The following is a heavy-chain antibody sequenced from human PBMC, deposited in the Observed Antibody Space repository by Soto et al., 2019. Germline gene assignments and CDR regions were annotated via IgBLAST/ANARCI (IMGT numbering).Heavy chain of an antibody. CDR1: GGTFSRHA. CDR2: IIHIFGTA. D-gene: IGHD3-22*01. Sequence: QVQLVQSGAEVRKPGSSVKVSCKASGGTFSRHAISWVRQAPGQGREWMGGIIHIFGTANHAQKFQGRVTIIADESTSTAYMELSSLRAEDTAIYYCARGWGYDSSDYYYAYWGQGTLVIVSS. J-gene: IGHJ4*02. CDR3: ARGWGYDSSDYYYAY. V-gene: IGHV1-69*01.